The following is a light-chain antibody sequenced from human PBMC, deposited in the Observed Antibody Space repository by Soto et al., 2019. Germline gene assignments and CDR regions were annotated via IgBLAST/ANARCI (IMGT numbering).Light chain of an antibody. CDR2: SAS. Sequence: DIQMTQSPSSLSASVGDRVTNTCRASQGIRDALGWYQQEPGKVPTRLIYSASSLHRGVPSRFSGSGSETEFTLTINSLQPEDFATYYCLQHSDYPFTFGQGTRLEI. V-gene: IGKV1-17*01. CDR3: LQHSDYPFT. CDR1: QGIRDA. J-gene: IGKJ2*01.